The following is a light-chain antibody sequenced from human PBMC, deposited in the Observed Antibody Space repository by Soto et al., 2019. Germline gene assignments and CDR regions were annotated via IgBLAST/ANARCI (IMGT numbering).Light chain of an antibody. CDR3: QQCHATPLT. J-gene: IGKJ5*01. CDR1: LTISNY. Sequence: DIQMTQSPSFLSASVGDRVTITCRASLTISNYLNWYQQKPGKAPNLLIFGAKTLQSGVPSRFSGSGYGTDFTLTITTLQPEDVGIYYCQQCHATPLTFGQGTRLDI. CDR2: GAK. V-gene: IGKV1-39*01.